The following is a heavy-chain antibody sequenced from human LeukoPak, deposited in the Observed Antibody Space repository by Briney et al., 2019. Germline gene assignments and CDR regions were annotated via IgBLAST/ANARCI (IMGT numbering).Heavy chain of an antibody. CDR2: FDPEDGET. V-gene: IGHV1-24*01. Sequence: GASVKVSCKVSGYTLTELSMHWVRQAPGKGLEWMGGFDPEDGETIYAQKFQGRVTMTEDTSTDTAYMELSSLRSEDTAVYYCATGILWFGDGKDAFGIWGQGAMVTVSS. J-gene: IGHJ3*02. CDR1: GYTLTELS. D-gene: IGHD3-10*01. CDR3: ATGILWFGDGKDAFGI.